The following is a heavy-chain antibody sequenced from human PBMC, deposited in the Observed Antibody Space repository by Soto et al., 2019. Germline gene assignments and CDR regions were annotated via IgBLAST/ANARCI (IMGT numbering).Heavy chain of an antibody. D-gene: IGHD3-3*01. V-gene: IGHV3-74*01. J-gene: IGHJ6*03. Sequence: GGSLRLSCAASGFTLSSYWMHWVRQAPGKGLVWVSRINSDGSSTSYADSVKGRFTISRDNAKNTLYLQMNSLRAEDTAVYYCARDAYYDFWSGLSHYYYYYMDVWGKGTTVTVSS. CDR2: INSDGSST. CDR1: GFTLSSYW. CDR3: ARDAYYDFWSGLSHYYYYYMDV.